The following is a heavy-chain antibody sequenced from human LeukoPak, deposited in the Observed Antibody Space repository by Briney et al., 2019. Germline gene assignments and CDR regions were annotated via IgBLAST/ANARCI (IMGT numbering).Heavy chain of an antibody. J-gene: IGHJ4*02. CDR2: ISSSSTYM. D-gene: IGHD2-15*01. Sequence: GGSLRLSCTASGFTLNFYDMNWVRQAPGKGLEWVSYISSSSTYMYYADSVKGRFIISRDKAKNSLYLQMNSLRAGDTAVYYCARDPANCSGGTCYSSDSDYWGQGTLVTVAS. CDR1: GFTLNFYD. CDR3: ARDPANCSGGTCYSSDSDY. V-gene: IGHV3-21*01.